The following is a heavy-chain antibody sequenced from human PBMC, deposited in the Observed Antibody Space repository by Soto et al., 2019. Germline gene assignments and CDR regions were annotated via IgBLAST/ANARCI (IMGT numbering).Heavy chain of an antibody. V-gene: IGHV4-34*01. CDR2: INHSGST. CDR3: ARDKITGLFDY. Sequence: PSETLSLTCAVYGGSFSGYDWTWIRQPPGTGLEWIGEINHSGSTNYNPSLKSRVTISVDTSKNQFSLKLTSVTAADTAVYYCARDKITGLFDYGGQGTLDPVSS. D-gene: IGHD2-8*02. CDR1: GGSFSGYD. J-gene: IGHJ4*02.